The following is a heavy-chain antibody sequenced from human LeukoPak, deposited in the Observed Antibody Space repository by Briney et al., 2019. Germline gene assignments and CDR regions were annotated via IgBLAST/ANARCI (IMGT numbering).Heavy chain of an antibody. D-gene: IGHD6-13*01. Sequence: PGGSLRLSCAASGFTFSSYSMNWVRQAPGKGLEWVSSISSSSSYIYYADSVKGRFTISRDNAKNSLYLQMNSLRAEGTAVYYCARDIAAAGIGTAYWGQGTLVSVSS. J-gene: IGHJ4*02. CDR1: GFTFSSYS. V-gene: IGHV3-21*01. CDR2: ISSSSSYI. CDR3: ARDIAAAGIGTAY.